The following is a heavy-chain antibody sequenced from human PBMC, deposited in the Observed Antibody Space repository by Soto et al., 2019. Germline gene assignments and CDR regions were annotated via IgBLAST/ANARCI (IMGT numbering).Heavy chain of an antibody. D-gene: IGHD5-12*01. J-gene: IGHJ4*02. V-gene: IGHV4-31*03. Sequence: TLSLTCTVSGGSISSGGYYWSWIRQNPGKGLEWIGYVYYTGTTYYNPSLKSRVAVSVDTSKNHFSLKLSSVTAADTAVYYCARDPRRDGYNSPDYWGQGTLVTVSS. CDR2: VYYTGTT. CDR1: GGSISSGGYY. CDR3: ARDPRRDGYNSPDY.